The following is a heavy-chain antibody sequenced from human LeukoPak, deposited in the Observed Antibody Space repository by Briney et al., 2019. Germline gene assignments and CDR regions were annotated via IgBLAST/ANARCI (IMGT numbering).Heavy chain of an antibody. Sequence: SETLSLTCAVYGGSFIGYYWSWIRQPPGKGLEWIGEINHSGSTNYNPSLKSRVTISVDTSKNQFSLKLSSVTAADTAVYYCASFAAAPGGRDYWGQGTLVTVSS. D-gene: IGHD1-26*01. J-gene: IGHJ4*01. CDR1: GGSFIGYY. V-gene: IGHV4-34*01. CDR2: INHSGST. CDR3: ASFAAAPGGRDY.